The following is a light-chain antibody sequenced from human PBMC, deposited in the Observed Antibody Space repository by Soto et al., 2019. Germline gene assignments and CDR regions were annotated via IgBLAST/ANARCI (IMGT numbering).Light chain of an antibody. Sequence: QSALTQPRSVSGSPGQSVTISCTGTSSDVGGYDYVSWYQQHPGKAPKPIIFDVKKRPSGVPDRFSGSRSGNAASLTISGLQAEDEGDYYCSSFAGSETLVIFGGGTKLTVL. CDR3: SSFAGSETLVI. CDR1: SSDVGGYDY. J-gene: IGLJ2*01. V-gene: IGLV2-11*01. CDR2: DVK.